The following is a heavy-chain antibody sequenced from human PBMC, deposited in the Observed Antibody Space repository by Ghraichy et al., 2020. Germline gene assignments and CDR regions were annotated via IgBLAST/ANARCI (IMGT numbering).Heavy chain of an antibody. CDR3: ARVPESNWGSYYFDY. V-gene: IGHV3-7*03. CDR2: IKQDGSEK. Sequence: GGSLRLSCEASGFTSSNYWMSWVRQAPGKGLEWVANIKQDGSEKYYVDSVKGRFTISRDNAKNSLYLQMNSLRAEDTAVFYCARVPESNWGSYYFDYWGQGTLVTVSS. CDR1: GFTSSNYW. J-gene: IGHJ4*02. D-gene: IGHD7-27*01.